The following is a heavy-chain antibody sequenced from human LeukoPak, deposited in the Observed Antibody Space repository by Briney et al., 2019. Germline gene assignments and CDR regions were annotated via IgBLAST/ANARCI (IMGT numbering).Heavy chain of an antibody. Sequence: GGSLRLSCVASGFTFSTYSMNWVRQAPGKGLEWVSYISSSSNTKKYTDSVKGRFTISRDNAKNSLQMNSLRAEDTAVYYCASTLGSSAFDYWGQGTLVTVSS. V-gene: IGHV3-48*01. CDR1: GFTFSTYS. J-gene: IGHJ4*02. D-gene: IGHD6-13*01. CDR2: ISSSSNTK. CDR3: ASTLGSSAFDY.